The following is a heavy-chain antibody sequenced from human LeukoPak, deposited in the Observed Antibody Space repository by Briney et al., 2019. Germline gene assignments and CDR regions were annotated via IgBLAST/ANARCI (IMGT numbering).Heavy chain of an antibody. D-gene: IGHD3-10*01. V-gene: IGHV4-39*07. J-gene: IGHJ4*02. CDR2: IYYSGST. Sequence: KASETLSLTCTVSGGSISSSRYYWGWIRQPPGKGLEWIGSIYYSGSTFYHPSLKSRLTISVDTSKNQFSLKLSSVTAADTAIYYCARQGIYFGSGPFDSWGQGTLVTVSS. CDR3: ARQGIYFGSGPFDS. CDR1: GGSISSSRYY.